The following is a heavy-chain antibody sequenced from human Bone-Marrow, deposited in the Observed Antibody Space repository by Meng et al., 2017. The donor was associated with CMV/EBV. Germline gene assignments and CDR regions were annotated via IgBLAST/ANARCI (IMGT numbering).Heavy chain of an antibody. D-gene: IGHD3-3*01. CDR1: GFTFSSYA. CDR3: ARDREWSTSNYYYYYGMDV. CDR2: ISYDGSNK. J-gene: IGHJ6*02. V-gene: IGHV3-30*04. Sequence: LSLTCAASGFTFSSYAMHWVRQAPGKGLEWVAVISYDGSNKYYADSVKGRFTISRDNSKNTLYLQMNSLRAEDTAVYYCARDREWSTSNYYYYYGMDVWGQGTTVTVSS.